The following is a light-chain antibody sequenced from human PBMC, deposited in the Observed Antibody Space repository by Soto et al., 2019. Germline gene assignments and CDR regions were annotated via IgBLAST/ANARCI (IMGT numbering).Light chain of an antibody. CDR3: QQRSKWPPEVT. V-gene: IGKV3-11*01. J-gene: IGKJ5*01. Sequence: EIVMTQSPATLSVSPGEGATLSCRTSPSVDSSLAWYQQKPGQAPRLLIFGASTRATGIPARFSGSGSGTDFTRTISSLEPEEFAVYYCQQRSKWPPEVTFGQGTRLEIK. CDR1: PSVDSS. CDR2: GAS.